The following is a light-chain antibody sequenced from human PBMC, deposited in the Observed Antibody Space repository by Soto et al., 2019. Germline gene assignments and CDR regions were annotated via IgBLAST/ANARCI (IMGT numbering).Light chain of an antibody. J-gene: IGLJ3*02. CDR3: SSYTTTSTRV. CDR1: NRDVGSYNL. Sequence: QSVLTQPASVSGSPGQSITIACTGTNRDVGSYNLVSWYQQRPGEAPKLIISEVRNRPSGISYRFTGSKSGNTASLTISGLQAEDEPDYYCSSYTTTSTRVFGGGTKVTVL. CDR2: EVR. V-gene: IGLV2-14*01.